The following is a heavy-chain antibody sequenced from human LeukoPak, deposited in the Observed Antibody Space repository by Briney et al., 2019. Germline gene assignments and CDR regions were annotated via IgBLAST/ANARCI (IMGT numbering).Heavy chain of an antibody. V-gene: IGHV4-34*01. J-gene: IGHJ4*02. CDR3: ARGQKYYYDSSGYGPNDY. CDR1: GGSFSGYC. Sequence: ASETLSLTCAVYGGSFSGYCWSWIRQPPGKGLEWIGEINHSGSTKYNPSLKSRVTISIDTSKNQFSLKVSSVTAADTAVYYCARGQKYYYDSSGYGPNDYWGQGTLVTVSS. D-gene: IGHD3-22*01. CDR2: INHSGST.